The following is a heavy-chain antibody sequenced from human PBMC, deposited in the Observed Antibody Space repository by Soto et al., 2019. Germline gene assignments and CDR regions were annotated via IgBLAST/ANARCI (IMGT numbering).Heavy chain of an antibody. CDR1: GFSLNTNGLG. J-gene: IGHJ4*02. CDR2: MYWDDDK. D-gene: IGHD6-19*01. Sequence: QITLKESGPTVVKPTQTLTLTCTFSGFSLNTNGLGVGWIRQPPGKALEWLALMYWDDDKRYSAALKSRLTIAKDTSKNQVVLTVTNMDPVDTATYYCAYIRGSGWSPFDYWGQGTLVTVSS. V-gene: IGHV2-5*02. CDR3: AYIRGSGWSPFDY.